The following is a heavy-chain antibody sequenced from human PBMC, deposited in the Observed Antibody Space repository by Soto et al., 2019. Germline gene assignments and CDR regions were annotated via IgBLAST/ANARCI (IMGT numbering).Heavy chain of an antibody. CDR2: INHSGST. D-gene: IGHD3-10*01. CDR1: GGSFSGYY. V-gene: IGHV4-34*01. Sequence: PSETLSLTCAVYGGSFSGYYWSWIRQPPGKGLEWIGEINHSGSTNYNPSLKSRVTISVDTSKSQFSLKLSSVTAADTAVYYCARGSYEARGVLFYYGMDVWGQGTTVTVSS. CDR3: ARGSYEARGVLFYYGMDV. J-gene: IGHJ6*02.